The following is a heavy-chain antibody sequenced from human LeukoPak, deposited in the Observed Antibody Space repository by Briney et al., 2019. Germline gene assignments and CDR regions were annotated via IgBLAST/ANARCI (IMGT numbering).Heavy chain of an antibody. J-gene: IGHJ6*03. V-gene: IGHV1-18*01. CDR2: ISAYNGNT. CDR1: GYTFTSYG. Sequence: ASVKVSCKASGYTFTSYGISWVRQAPGQGLEWMGWISAYNGNTNYAQKLQGRVTMTTDTSTSTAYMELRSLRSDDTAVYYCAVHYYSYYYMDVWGKGTTVTVSS. CDR3: AVHYYSYYYMDV.